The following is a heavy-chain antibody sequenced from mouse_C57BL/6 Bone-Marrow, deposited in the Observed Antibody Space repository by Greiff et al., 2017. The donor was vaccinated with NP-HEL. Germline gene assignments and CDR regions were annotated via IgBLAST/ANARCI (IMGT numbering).Heavy chain of an antibody. Sequence: VQLQQSGPELVKPGASVKISCKASGYSFTGYYMNWVKQSPEKSLEWIGEINPSTGGTTYNQKFKAKATLTVDKSSSTAYMQLKSLTSEDSAVYYCARRRGDSLAYWGQGTLVTVSA. V-gene: IGHV1-42*01. CDR1: GYSFTGYY. J-gene: IGHJ3*01. CDR3: ARRRGDSLAY. CDR2: INPSTGGT.